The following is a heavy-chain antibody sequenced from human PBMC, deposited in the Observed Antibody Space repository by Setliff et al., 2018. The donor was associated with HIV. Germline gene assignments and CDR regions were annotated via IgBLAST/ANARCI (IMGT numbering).Heavy chain of an antibody. D-gene: IGHD1-7*01. CDR3: ARHGITGPTYGREYFDL. V-gene: IGHV4-38-2*01. CDR2: IYHRGTT. CDR1: GYSITSGYY. Sequence: SETLSLTCAVSGYSITSGYYWGWTRQPPGKGLAWIASIYHRGTTYYNTSLKSRVTISVDTSKNQISLKLSSVTAADTAVYYCARHGITGPTYGREYFDLWGRGTLVTVSS. J-gene: IGHJ2*01.